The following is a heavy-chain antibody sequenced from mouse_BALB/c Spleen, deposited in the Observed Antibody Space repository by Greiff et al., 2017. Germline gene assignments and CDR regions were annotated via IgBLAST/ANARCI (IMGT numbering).Heavy chain of an antibody. J-gene: IGHJ2*01. V-gene: IGHV1S127*01. CDR3: TRYGSTYFDY. CDR1: GYTFTSYW. D-gene: IGHD1-1*01. Sequence: QVQLQHPGAELVKPGASVKMSCKASGYTFTSYWMHWVKQRPGQGLEWIGVIDPSDSYTSYNQKFKGKATLTVDTSSSTAYMQLSSLTSEDSAVYYCTRYGSTYFDYWGQGTTLTVSS. CDR2: IDPSDSYT.